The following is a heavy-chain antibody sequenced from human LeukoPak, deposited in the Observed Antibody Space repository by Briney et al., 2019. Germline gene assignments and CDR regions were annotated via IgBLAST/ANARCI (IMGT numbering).Heavy chain of an antibody. CDR2: IKQDGSEK. CDR3: ARDDDWNYEDY. CDR1: GFTFSNYW. D-gene: IGHD1-7*01. V-gene: IGHV3-7*01. J-gene: IGHJ4*02. Sequence: GGSLRLSCAASGFTFSNYWMSWVRQAPGKGLQWVANIKQDGSEKYYVDSLKGRFTISRDNAKKSLYLQMNSLRAEDTAVYYCARDDDWNYEDYWGQGTLVTVSS.